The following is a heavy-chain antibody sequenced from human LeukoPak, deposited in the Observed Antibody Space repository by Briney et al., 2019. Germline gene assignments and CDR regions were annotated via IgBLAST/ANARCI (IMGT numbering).Heavy chain of an antibody. D-gene: IGHD3-10*01. V-gene: IGHV4-59*01. CDR1: GGSISSYH. J-gene: IGHJ3*02. CDR2: IYYSGST. CDR3: ARSITMVRGVPDAFDI. Sequence: SETLSLTCTVSGGSISSYHWSWIRQPPGKGLEWIGYIYYSGSTNYNPSLKSRVTISVDTSKNQFSLKLSSVTAADTAVYYCARSITMVRGVPDAFDIWGQGTMVTVSS.